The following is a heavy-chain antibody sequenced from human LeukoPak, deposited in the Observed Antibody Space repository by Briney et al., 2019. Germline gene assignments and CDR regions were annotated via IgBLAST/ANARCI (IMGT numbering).Heavy chain of an antibody. V-gene: IGHV3-74*03. CDR2: INSDGYSI. CDR1: GFTFSGYW. Sequence: GGSLRLSCAASGFTFSGYWMHWVRHAPGKGLVWVSRINSDGYSITYADSVKGRFTISRDNAKNTLYLQMNSLIAEDTAVYFCTRAGYSSGFDSWGQGTLVTVSS. CDR3: TRAGYSSGFDS. J-gene: IGHJ5*01. D-gene: IGHD6-19*01.